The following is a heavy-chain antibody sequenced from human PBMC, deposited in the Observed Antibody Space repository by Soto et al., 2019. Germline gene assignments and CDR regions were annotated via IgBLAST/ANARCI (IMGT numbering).Heavy chain of an antibody. V-gene: IGHV3-30-3*01. CDR1: GFTFSSYA. D-gene: IGHD5-18*01. Sequence: QVQLVESGGGVVQPGRSLRLSCAASGFTFSSYAMHWVRQAPGKGLEWVAVISYDGSNKYYADSVKGRFTISRDNSKNTLYLQMNSLRAEDTAVYYCARVWGEGIQLWLSDGMDVWGQGTTVTVSS. CDR2: ISYDGSNK. CDR3: ARVWGEGIQLWLSDGMDV. J-gene: IGHJ6*02.